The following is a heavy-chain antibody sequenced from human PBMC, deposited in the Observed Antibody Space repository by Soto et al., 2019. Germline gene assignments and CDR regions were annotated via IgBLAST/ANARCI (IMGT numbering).Heavy chain of an antibody. D-gene: IGHD4-17*01. CDR1: GYTFTSYG. CDR3: AREEPPGYGDYVFDY. V-gene: IGHV1-18*01. CDR2: ISAYNGNT. Sequence: ASVKVSCKASGYTFTSYGISWVRQAPGQGLEWMGWISAYNGNTNYAQKLQGRVTMTTDTSTSTACMELRSLRSDDTAVYYCAREEPPGYGDYVFDYWGQGTLVTVSS. J-gene: IGHJ4*02.